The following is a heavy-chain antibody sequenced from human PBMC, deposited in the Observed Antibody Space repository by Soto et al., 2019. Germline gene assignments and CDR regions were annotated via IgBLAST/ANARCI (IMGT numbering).Heavy chain of an antibody. J-gene: IGHJ6*02. Sequence: GGSLRLSCEASGFIFSNYEMTWVRQAPGKGLEWVSYISGTGNTIYYADSVRGRFTISRDRAKNSLYLQMSSLRAEDTAVYYCARRRSHYYYYGMDVWAEGPRSPPP. D-gene: IGHD3-3*01. CDR1: GFIFSNYE. V-gene: IGHV3-48*03. CDR3: ARRRSHYYYYGMDV. CDR2: ISGTGNTI.